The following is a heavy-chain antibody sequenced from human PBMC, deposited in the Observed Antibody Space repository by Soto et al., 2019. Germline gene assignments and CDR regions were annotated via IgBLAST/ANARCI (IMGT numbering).Heavy chain of an antibody. CDR1: GLTLNSFA. J-gene: IGHJ4*02. V-gene: IGHV3-30-3*01. CDR2: ISEDGGNK. Sequence: QVHLVDSGGGVVQAGRSLRLSCTASGLTLNSFAIHWVRQAPGKGLEWVSVISEDGGNKYFAESVRGRFLISRDNSKNTVYLQMNSLRLEDTAVYFCARRLTRTVSALGYWGQGTLVSVSS. CDR3: ARRLTRTVSALGY. D-gene: IGHD6-19*01.